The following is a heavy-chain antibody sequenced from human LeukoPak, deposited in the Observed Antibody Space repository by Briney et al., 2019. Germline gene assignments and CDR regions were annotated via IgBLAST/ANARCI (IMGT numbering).Heavy chain of an antibody. Sequence: GGSLRLSCGASGFTFSDSAMTSVRQAPGKGLDWVSLISFSGANSYYADSVKGRFTISRDNSKDTLFLQMNSLRAEDTAIYYCAREIQLLSWGRGTMVTVSS. J-gene: IGHJ3*01. D-gene: IGHD5-24*01. CDR2: ISFSGANS. CDR1: GFTFSDSA. CDR3: AREIQLLS. V-gene: IGHV3-23*01.